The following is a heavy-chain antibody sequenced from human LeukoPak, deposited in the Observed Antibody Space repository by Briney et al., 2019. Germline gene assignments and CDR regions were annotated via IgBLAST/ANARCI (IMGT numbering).Heavy chain of an antibody. V-gene: IGHV3-11*06. D-gene: IGHD3-10*01. Sequence: GGSLRLSCAASGFIFSDYYMTWIRQAPGKGLEWVSYISSGSSYTNYADSVKGRFTISRENAKNSLYLQMNSLRAEDTAVYYCARDHYGYYGSGSYRRFDYWGQGTLVTVSS. CDR3: ARDHYGYYGSGSYRRFDY. CDR2: ISSGSSYT. CDR1: GFIFSDYY. J-gene: IGHJ4*02.